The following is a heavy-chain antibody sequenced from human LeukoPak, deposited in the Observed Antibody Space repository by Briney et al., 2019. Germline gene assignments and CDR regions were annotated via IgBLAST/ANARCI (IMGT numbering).Heavy chain of an antibody. V-gene: IGHV1-18*01. J-gene: IGHJ4*02. CDR2: ISADNADI. CDR3: ARDGWNNGLAPFVY. CDR1: GYTFTSYG. D-gene: IGHD1/OR15-1a*01. Sequence: GGSVKVTRKASGYTFTSYGISWVRQTPGQGLEWMGWISADNADINYAQKFQGRVAMTTDTSMSTAYMELRSLRSDDTAVYYCARDGWNNGLAPFVYWSQATLVTVSS.